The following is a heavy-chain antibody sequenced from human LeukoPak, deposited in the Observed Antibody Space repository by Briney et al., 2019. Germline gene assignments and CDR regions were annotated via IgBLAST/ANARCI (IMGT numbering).Heavy chain of an antibody. J-gene: IGHJ3*02. Sequence: TGGSLRLSCAASGFTFSNYGLHRVRQAPGKGLAWLAVMWFDGSHKYYADSVKGRFTISRDNAKNALYLQMNSLRAEDTAVYYCVAGGFQYTFDIWGQGTRVTVSS. CDR2: MWFDGSHK. V-gene: IGHV3-33*03. CDR1: GFTFSNYG. D-gene: IGHD5-12*01. CDR3: VAGGFQYTFDI.